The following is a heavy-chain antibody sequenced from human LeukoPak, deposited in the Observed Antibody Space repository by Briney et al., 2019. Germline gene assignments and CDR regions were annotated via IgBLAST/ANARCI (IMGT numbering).Heavy chain of an antibody. D-gene: IGHD3-10*01. V-gene: IGHV4-34*01. CDR3: AMVLWQSGRPGP. CDR1: GGSLINYY. J-gene: IGHJ5*02. Sequence: SSETLSRTCAVYGGSLINYYWSWIRQSPGKGLEWIGDIDHTGGTSYNPALRSRVTMSIDPSRNQFYLKINSVTASDTAVYYCAMVLWQSGRPGPWDQGSLVTVSS. CDR2: IDHTGGT.